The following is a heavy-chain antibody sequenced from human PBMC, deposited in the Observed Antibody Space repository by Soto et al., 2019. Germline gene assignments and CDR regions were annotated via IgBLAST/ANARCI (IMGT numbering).Heavy chain of an antibody. CDR1: GFTFSGYA. Sequence: PGGSLRLSCAASGFTFSGYAMSWVRQAPGKGLEWVSAISGSGGSTYYADSVKGRFTIPRDNSKNTLYLQMNSLRAEDTAVYYCAKDTRGGNYYGSGSYSDYWGQGTLVTVSS. J-gene: IGHJ4*02. D-gene: IGHD3-10*01. CDR2: ISGSGGST. CDR3: AKDTRGGNYYGSGSYSDY. V-gene: IGHV3-23*01.